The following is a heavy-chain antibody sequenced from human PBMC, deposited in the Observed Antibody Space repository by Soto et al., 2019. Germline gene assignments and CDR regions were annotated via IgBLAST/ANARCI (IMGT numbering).Heavy chain of an antibody. CDR2: ISGSGGST. D-gene: IGHD1-1*01. Sequence: GGSLRLSCAASGLPFSSYAMSWVRQAPGKGLEWVSTISGSGGSTYYADSVKGRFTISRDNSKNTVYLQMNSLRVEDTAVYYCATTKRQLRSFLHNEDWGQGTLVTVSS. J-gene: IGHJ4*01. CDR3: ATTKRQLRSFLHNED. CDR1: GLPFSSYA. V-gene: IGHV3-23*01.